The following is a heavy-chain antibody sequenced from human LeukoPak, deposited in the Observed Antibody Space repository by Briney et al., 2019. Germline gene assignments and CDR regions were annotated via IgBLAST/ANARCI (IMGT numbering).Heavy chain of an antibody. Sequence: SETLSLTCTVSGGSIGTYYWSWIRQPAGKALEWIGRIHTSGSTDYNPSLESRVSMSVDTSKNQFSLKLRSVTAADTAVYYCAREGSMTARPFVSIDYWGQGTLVTVSS. J-gene: IGHJ4*02. D-gene: IGHD6-6*01. CDR1: GGSIGTYY. CDR2: IHTSGST. V-gene: IGHV4-4*07. CDR3: AREGSMTARPFVSIDY.